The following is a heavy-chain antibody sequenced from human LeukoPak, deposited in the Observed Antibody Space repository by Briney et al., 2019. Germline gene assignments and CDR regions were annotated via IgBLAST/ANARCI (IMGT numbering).Heavy chain of an antibody. V-gene: IGHV3-23*01. CDR3: APAMVRGVINDDY. CDR2: ISGSGGST. J-gene: IGHJ4*02. D-gene: IGHD3-10*01. Sequence: GGSLRLSCAASGFTFSSYATSWVRQAPGKGLEWVSAISGSGGSTYYADSVKGRFTISRDNSKNTLYLQMNSLRAEDTAVYYCAPAMVRGVINDDYWGQGTLVTVSS. CDR1: GFTFSSYA.